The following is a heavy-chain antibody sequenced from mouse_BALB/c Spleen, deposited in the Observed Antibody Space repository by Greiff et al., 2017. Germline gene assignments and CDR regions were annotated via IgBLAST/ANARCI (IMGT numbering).Heavy chain of an antibody. V-gene: IGHV2-6-7*01. CDR2: IWGDGST. Sequence: VQLQQSGPGLVAPSQSLSITCTVSGFSLTGYGVNWVRQPPGKGLEWLGMIWGDGSTDYNSALKSRLSISKDNSKSQVFLKMNSLQTDDTARYYCAREGGGYYGLFAYWGQGTLVTVSA. D-gene: IGHD1-1*01. CDR1: GFSLTGYG. CDR3: AREGGGYYGLFAY. J-gene: IGHJ3*01.